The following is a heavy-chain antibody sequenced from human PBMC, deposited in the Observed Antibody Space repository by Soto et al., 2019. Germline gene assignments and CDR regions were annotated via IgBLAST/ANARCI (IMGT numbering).Heavy chain of an antibody. CDR3: ARAAYVDIVATEYDY. V-gene: IGHV1-8*01. CDR2: MNPSSGNT. CDR1: GYTCTSYD. Sequence: QVQLVQSGAEVKKPGASVKVSCKTSGYTCTSYDINWVRQSTVQGLEWMGWMNPSSGNTGYAQKFQGRVTMTRNTSISTAYMELSSLRAEDPAVYYCARAAYVDIVATEYDYWGQGTLVTVSS. J-gene: IGHJ4*02. D-gene: IGHD5-12*01.